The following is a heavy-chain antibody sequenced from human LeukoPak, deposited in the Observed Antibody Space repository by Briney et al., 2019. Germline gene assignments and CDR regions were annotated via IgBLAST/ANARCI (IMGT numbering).Heavy chain of an antibody. CDR3: AKDGRATDTHFDY. J-gene: IGHJ4*02. CDR1: GFTFSSYG. V-gene: IGHV3-30*18. Sequence: GGSLRLSCAASGFTFSSYGMHWVRQAPGKGLEWVAVISYDGSNKYYADPVKGRFTISRDNSKNTLYLQMNSLRAEDTAVYYCAKDGRATDTHFDYWGQGTLVTVSS. D-gene: IGHD1-26*01. CDR2: ISYDGSNK.